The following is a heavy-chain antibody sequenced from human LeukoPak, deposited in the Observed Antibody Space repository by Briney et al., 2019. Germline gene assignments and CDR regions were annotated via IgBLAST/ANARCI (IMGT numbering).Heavy chain of an antibody. CDR3: ARRGYGGAFDI. J-gene: IGHJ3*02. V-gene: IGHV3-30*03. Sequence: GGSLRLSCAASGFTFSSYGMHWVRQAPSKGLEWVAVISYDGSNKYYADSVKGRFTISRDNSKNTLYLQMNSLRAEDTAVYYCARRGYGGAFDIWGQGTMVTVSS. CDR1: GFTFSSYG. D-gene: IGHD4-23*01. CDR2: ISYDGSNK.